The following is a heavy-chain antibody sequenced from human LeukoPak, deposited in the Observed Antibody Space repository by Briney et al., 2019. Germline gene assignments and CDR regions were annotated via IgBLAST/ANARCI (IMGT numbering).Heavy chain of an antibody. Sequence: GGSLRLSCAASGLTFSGYIMNWVRQAPGKGLEWVSSISTSGTYMDYADSVKGRFIISRDDSENSLFLQMNSLRAEDTAVYSCARGIAAAGHGMDVWGQGTTVTVSS. CDR2: ISTSGTYM. CDR1: GLTFSGYI. CDR3: ARGIAAAGHGMDV. D-gene: IGHD6-13*01. V-gene: IGHV3-21*01. J-gene: IGHJ6*02.